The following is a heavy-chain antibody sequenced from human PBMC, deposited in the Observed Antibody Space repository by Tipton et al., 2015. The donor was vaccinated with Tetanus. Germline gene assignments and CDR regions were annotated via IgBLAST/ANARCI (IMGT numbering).Heavy chain of an antibody. CDR1: GASVNSGGYS. J-gene: IGHJ4*02. D-gene: IGHD2-8*01. Sequence: TLSLTCTVSGASVNSGGYSWAWIRQPPGKGLAWMGDISHTGRPKYNPSLKSRLTMSVDTSRNQFSLKMESVTAADTAVYYCARLAWRPDRSMLAVPRYFDKWGQGTLVAVSS. CDR3: ARLAWRPDRSMLAVPRYFDK. V-gene: IGHV4-61*08. CDR2: ISHTGRP.